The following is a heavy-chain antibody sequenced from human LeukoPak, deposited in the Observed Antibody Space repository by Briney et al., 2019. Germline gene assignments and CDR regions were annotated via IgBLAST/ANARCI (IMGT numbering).Heavy chain of an antibody. D-gene: IGHD2-15*01. CDR1: GGSISSGDYY. CDR2: IYYSGST. CDR3: ARGPVVVVADNWFDP. V-gene: IGHV4-30-4*01. Sequence: PSETLSLTCTVSGGSISSGDYYWSWLRQPPGTGLEWLGYIYYSGSTYYNPSLKSRVTISVDTSKNQFSLKLSSVTAADTAVYYCARGPVVVVADNWFDPWGQGTLVTVSS. J-gene: IGHJ5*02.